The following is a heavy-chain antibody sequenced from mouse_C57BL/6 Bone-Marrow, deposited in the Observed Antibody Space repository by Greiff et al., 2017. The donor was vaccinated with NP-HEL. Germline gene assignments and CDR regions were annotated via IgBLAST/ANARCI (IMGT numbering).Heavy chain of an antibody. D-gene: IGHD3-2*02. V-gene: IGHV1-22*01. CDR1: GYTFTDYN. Sequence: EVKLQESGPELVKPGASVKMSCKASGYTFTDYNMHWVKQSHGKSLEWIGYINPNNGGTSYNQKFKGKATLTVNKSSSTAYMELRSLTSEDSAVYYCAKTAQATGYYAMDYWGQGTSVTVSS. CDR3: AKTAQATGYYAMDY. CDR2: INPNNGGT. J-gene: IGHJ4*01.